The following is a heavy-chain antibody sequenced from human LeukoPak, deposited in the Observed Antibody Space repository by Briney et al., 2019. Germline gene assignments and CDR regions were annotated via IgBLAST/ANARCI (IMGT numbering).Heavy chain of an antibody. CDR3: ATAGGYSGYYGP. D-gene: IGHD5-12*01. CDR2: FDPEDGET. CDR1: GYTLTELS. Sequence: ASVKVSCKVSGYTLTELSMHWVRQAPGKGLEWMGGFDPEDGETIYAQKFQGRVTMTEDTSTDTAYMELSSLRSEDTAVYYCATAGGYSGYYGPWGQGTLVTVSS. J-gene: IGHJ5*02. V-gene: IGHV1-24*01.